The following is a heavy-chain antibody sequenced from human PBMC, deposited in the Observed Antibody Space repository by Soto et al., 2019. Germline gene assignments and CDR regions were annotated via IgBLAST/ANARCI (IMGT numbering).Heavy chain of an antibody. CDR3: ARVRGYCSSTSCYGSAEDDY. D-gene: IGHD2-2*01. CDR2: ISSSSSTI. CDR1: GFTFSSYS. V-gene: IGHV3-48*02. J-gene: IGHJ4*02. Sequence: EVQLVESGGGLVQPGGSLRLSCAASGFTFSSYSMNWVRQAPGKGLEWVSYISSSSSTIYYADSVKGRFTISRDNAKNSLYLQMNSLRDEDTAVYYCARVRGYCSSTSCYGSAEDDYWGQGTLVTVSS.